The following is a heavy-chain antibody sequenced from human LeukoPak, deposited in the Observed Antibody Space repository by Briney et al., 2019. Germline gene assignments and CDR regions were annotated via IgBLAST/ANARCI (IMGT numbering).Heavy chain of an antibody. J-gene: IGHJ4*02. CDR1: GGSMNSYY. Sequence: PSETLSLTCTVSGGSMNSYYWSWLRQPPGEGPEWIGYTTYSGGTNYNPSLKSRVTISVDTSKNHFSLKLSSVTAADTVVYYCARGAGWWSHWGQGTLVTVSS. CDR3: ARGAGWWSH. CDR2: TTYSGGT. V-gene: IGHV4-59*01. D-gene: IGHD6-19*01.